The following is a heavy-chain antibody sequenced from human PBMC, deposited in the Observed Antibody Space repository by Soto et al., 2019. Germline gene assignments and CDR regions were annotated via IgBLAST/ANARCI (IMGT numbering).Heavy chain of an antibody. Sequence: ASVKVSCKASGGTFSSYAISWVRQAPGQGLEWMGGIIPIFGKANYAQKFQGRVTITTDASTSTAYMELSSLRSDDTAVYYCARGGIFCIGGSCYPYYFDDWGPGTLVTVFS. CDR2: IIPIFGKA. V-gene: IGHV1-69*05. CDR1: GGTFSSYA. CDR3: ARGGIFCIGGSCYPYYFDD. D-gene: IGHD2-15*01. J-gene: IGHJ4*02.